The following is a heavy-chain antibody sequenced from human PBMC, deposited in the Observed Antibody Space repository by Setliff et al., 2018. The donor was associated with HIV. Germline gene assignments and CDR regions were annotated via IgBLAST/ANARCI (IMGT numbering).Heavy chain of an antibody. CDR1: GYKFTGHY. D-gene: IGHD2-21*01. J-gene: IGHJ5*02. CDR3: ARNKIGWDTYSVVNYFDP. V-gene: IGHV1-2*06. Sequence: ASVKVSCKASGYKFTGHYVHWVRQAPGQGLQWMGRINPDNSLTTYAEYFEGRVTLTRDTSINTAYMELRRLRSDDTAIYFCARNKIGWDTYSVVNYFDPWGQGTLVTV. CDR2: INPDNSLT.